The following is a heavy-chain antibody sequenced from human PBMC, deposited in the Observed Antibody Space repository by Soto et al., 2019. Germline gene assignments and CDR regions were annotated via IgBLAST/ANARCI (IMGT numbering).Heavy chain of an antibody. V-gene: IGHV3-30*18. CDR3: AKDRMTIFGLVPPGPNWFDP. D-gene: IGHD3-3*01. CDR1: GFTFSTYG. CDR2: ISYDGTNE. J-gene: IGHJ5*02. Sequence: PGGSLRLSCTVSGFTFSTYGMHWVRQAPGKGLEWVALISYDGTNEYYVDSVKGRFSISRDNSKKTLYLQMNSLRLEDTAVYYCAKDRMTIFGLVPPGPNWFDPWGQGTLVTVSS.